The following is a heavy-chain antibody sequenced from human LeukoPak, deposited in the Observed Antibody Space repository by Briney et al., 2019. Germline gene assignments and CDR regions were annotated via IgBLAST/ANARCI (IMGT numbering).Heavy chain of an antibody. CDR1: GFTLNSYS. V-gene: IGHV3-48*04. CDR3: ARGWAYDFVWGSYFDY. D-gene: IGHD3-16*01. CDR2: ISTSSSTI. J-gene: IGHJ4*02. Sequence: GGSLRLSCAASGFTLNSYSMNWVRQAPGKGLEWVSYISTSSSTIYYADSVRGRFTISRDNAKNSLYLQMNSLRAEDTAVYYCARGWAYDFVWGSYFDYWGQGTLVTVSS.